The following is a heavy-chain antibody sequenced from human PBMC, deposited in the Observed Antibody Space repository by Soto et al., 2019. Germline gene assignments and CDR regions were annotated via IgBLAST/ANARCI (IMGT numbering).Heavy chain of an antibody. J-gene: IGHJ4*02. Sequence: GGSLRLSCSASGFTFSIYAMHWVRQAPGKGLEYVSAISSDGDSKYYADSVKGRFIISRDNSKNTLYLQMTSLRTEDTAVYYCVKWATGLAGRYEHWGQGTLVTVSS. D-gene: IGHD6-19*01. CDR2: ISSDGDSK. CDR3: VKWATGLAGRYEH. CDR1: GFTFSIYA. V-gene: IGHV3-64D*08.